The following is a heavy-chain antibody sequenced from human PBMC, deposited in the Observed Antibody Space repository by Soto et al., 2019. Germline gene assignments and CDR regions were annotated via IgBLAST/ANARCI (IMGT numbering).Heavy chain of an antibody. D-gene: IGHD4-4*01. CDR3: ARESGALTVTRYNWFDP. J-gene: IGHJ5*02. CDR1: GFTFSSYG. V-gene: IGHV3-33*01. Sequence: QVQLVESGGGVVQPGRSLRLSCAASGFTFSSYGMHWVRQAPGKGLDWVAVIWYDGSNKYYADSVKGRFTISRDNSKNTLYLQMNSLRAEDTAVYYCARESGALTVTRYNWFDPWGRGTLVTVSS. CDR2: IWYDGSNK.